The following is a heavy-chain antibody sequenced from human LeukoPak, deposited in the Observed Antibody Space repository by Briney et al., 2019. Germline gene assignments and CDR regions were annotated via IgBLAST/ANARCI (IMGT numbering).Heavy chain of an antibody. CDR1: GYTFTSYG. CDR2: ISAYNGNT. CDR3: ARTSEPDYYDSSGYYLFDY. D-gene: IGHD3-22*01. Sequence: ASVKVSCKASGYTFTSYGISWVRQAPGQGLEWTGWISAYNGNTNYAQKLQGRVTMTTDTSTSTAYMELRSLRSDDTAVYYCARTSEPDYYDSSGYYLFDYWGQGTLVTVSS. J-gene: IGHJ4*02. V-gene: IGHV1-18*01.